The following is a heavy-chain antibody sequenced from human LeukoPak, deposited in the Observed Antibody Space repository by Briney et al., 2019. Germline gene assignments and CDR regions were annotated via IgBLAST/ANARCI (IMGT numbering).Heavy chain of an antibody. CDR1: GGSISSGSYY. V-gene: IGHV4-39*07. CDR2: IYYSGST. Sequence: SETLSLTCTVSGGSISSGSYYWGWIRQPPGKGLEWIGSIYYSGSTYYNPSLKSRVTISVDTSKNQFSLKLSSVTAADTAAYYCASSERTVPFDYWGQGTLVTVSS. J-gene: IGHJ4*02. D-gene: IGHD4-17*01. CDR3: ASSERTVPFDY.